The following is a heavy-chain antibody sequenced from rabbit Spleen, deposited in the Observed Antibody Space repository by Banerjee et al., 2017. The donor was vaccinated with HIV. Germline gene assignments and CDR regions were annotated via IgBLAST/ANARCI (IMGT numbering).Heavy chain of an antibody. Sequence: EQLEESGGGLVKPEGSLTLTCKASGVSLNDKDVMCWVRQAPGKGLEWIACINVVTGKAVYATWAQGRFTFSKTSSTTVTLQMTSLTAADTATHFCASGYLDIYFDLWGPGPSSPS. D-gene: IGHD1-1*01. V-gene: IGHV1S45*01. CDR2: INVVTGKA. CDR1: GVSLNDKDV. J-gene: IGHJ4*01. CDR3: ASGYLDIYFDL.